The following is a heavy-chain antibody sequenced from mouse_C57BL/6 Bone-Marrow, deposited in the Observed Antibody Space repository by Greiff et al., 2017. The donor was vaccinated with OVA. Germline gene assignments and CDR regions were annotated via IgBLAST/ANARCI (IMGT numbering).Heavy chain of an antibody. D-gene: IGHD1-1*01. V-gene: IGHV5-4*01. J-gene: IGHJ1*03. Sequence: DVMLVESGGGLVKPGGSLKLSCAASGFTFSSYAMSWVRQTPEKRLEWVATISDGGSYTYYPDNVKGRFTISRDNAKNNLYLQMSHLKSEDTAMYYCARDHGHWYFDVWGTGTTVTVSS. CDR3: ARDHGHWYFDV. CDR2: ISDGGSYT. CDR1: GFTFSSYA.